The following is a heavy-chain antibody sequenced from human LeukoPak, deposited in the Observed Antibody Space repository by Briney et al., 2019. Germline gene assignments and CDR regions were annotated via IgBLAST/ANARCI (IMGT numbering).Heavy chain of an antibody. CDR2: INPNSGGT. J-gene: IGHJ3*02. Sequence: GASVKVSCKTSGYTFTGYYMHWVRQAPGQGLEWMGWINPNSGGTNYAQKFQGRVTMTRDTSISTAYMELSRLRSDDTAVYYCARGGYFDWFDAFDIWGQGTMVTVSS. D-gene: IGHD3-9*01. V-gene: IGHV1-2*02. CDR1: GYTFTGYY. CDR3: ARGGYFDWFDAFDI.